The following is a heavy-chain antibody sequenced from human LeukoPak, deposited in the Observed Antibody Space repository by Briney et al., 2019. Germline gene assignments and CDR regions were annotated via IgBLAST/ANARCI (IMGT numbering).Heavy chain of an antibody. CDR3: ARGRGHYYDSSGYPPLGAFDI. CDR2: INLNSGGT. Sequence: EASVKVSCKASVYTFTGYYMHWVRQAPGQGVEWMGRINLNSGGTNYAQKFWGRVTMTRDTTISTAYMELSRLRSDDTAVYYCARGRGHYYDSSGYPPLGAFDIWGEGTMVTVS. V-gene: IGHV1-2*06. D-gene: IGHD3-22*01. J-gene: IGHJ3*02. CDR1: VYTFTGYY.